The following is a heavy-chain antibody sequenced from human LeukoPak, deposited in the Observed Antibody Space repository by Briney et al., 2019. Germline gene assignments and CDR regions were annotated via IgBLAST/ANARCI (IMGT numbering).Heavy chain of an antibody. D-gene: IGHD3-3*01. CDR2: IYYSGST. Sequence: SETLSLTCTVSGGSISTFYWSWLRQPPGKGLEWIGYIYYSGSTNYNPSLKSRVTISVDTSKNQLSLKLRYVSAVDTAVYYCARGRVFGVVIIGAFYIWGGGTMVTVSS. CDR1: GGSISTFY. CDR3: ARGRVFGVVIIGAFYI. J-gene: IGHJ3*02. V-gene: IGHV4-59*01.